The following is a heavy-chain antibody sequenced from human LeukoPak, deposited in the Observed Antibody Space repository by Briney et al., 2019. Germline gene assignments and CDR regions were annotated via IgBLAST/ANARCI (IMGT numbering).Heavy chain of an antibody. D-gene: IGHD1-26*01. CDR3: AREEVGAMVFGNFDY. V-gene: IGHV4-34*01. Sequence: SETLSLTCAVYGGSFSGYYWSWIRQPPGKGLEWIGEINHSGSTNYNPSPKSRVTISVDTSKNQFSLKLSSVTAADTAVYYCAREEVGAMVFGNFDYWGQGTLVTVSS. CDR1: GGSFSGYY. CDR2: INHSGST. J-gene: IGHJ4*02.